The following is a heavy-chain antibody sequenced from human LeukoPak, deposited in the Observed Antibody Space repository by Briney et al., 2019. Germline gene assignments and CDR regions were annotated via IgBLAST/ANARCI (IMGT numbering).Heavy chain of an antibody. CDR3: ARIGTWCGETTHY. CDR1: GGSFSGYY. V-gene: IGHV4-34*01. J-gene: IGHJ4*02. Sequence: PSETLSLTCAVYGGSFSGYYWSWIRQPPGKGLEWIGEINHSGSANYNPSLKSRVTISVDTSKNQFSLKLSSVAAADTAVYYCARIGTWCGETTHYWGQGTLLTVSS. D-gene: IGHD3-10*01. CDR2: INHSGSA.